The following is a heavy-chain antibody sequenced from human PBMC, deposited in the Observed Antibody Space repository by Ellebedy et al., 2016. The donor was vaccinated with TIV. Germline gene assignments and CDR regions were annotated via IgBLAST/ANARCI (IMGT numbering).Heavy chain of an antibody. D-gene: IGHD4-11*01. CDR1: GFTFSNAW. Sequence: GESLKISXAASGFTFSNAWMSWVRQAPGKGLEWVGRIKSKTDGGTTDYAAPVKGRFTISRDDSKNTLYLQMNSLKTEDTAVYYCSPVHSTVTTPIYYYYYGMDVWGQGTTVTVSS. CDR2: IKSKTDGGTT. CDR3: SPVHSTVTTPIYYYYYGMDV. J-gene: IGHJ6*02. V-gene: IGHV3-15*01.